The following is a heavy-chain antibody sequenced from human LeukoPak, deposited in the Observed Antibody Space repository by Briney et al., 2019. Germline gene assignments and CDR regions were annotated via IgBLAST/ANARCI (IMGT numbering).Heavy chain of an antibody. J-gene: IGHJ4*02. CDR2: IYYSGST. CDR1: GGSISSSSYY. CDR3: ARRHLRGVVNY. Sequence: SETLSLTCTVSGGSISSSSYYWVWIRQPPGKGLEWIGSIYYSGSTYYNPSLKSRVTISVDTSKNQFSLKLSSVTAADTAVYYCARRHLRGVVNYWGQGTLVTVSS. D-gene: IGHD2-15*01. V-gene: IGHV4-39*01.